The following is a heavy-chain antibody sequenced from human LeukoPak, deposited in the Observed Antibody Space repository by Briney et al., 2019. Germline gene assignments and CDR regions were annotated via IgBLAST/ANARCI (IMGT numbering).Heavy chain of an antibody. CDR2: INSDGSST. V-gene: IGHV3-74*01. Sequence: PGGSLRLSCAASGFTFSSYWMHWVRQAPGKGLVWVSRINSDGSSTSYADSVKGRFTISRDNAKNTLYLQMNSLGAEDTAVYYCARVGWGSSWYNYYYYYGMDVWGQGTTVTVSS. CDR3: ARVGWGSSWYNYYYYYGMDV. J-gene: IGHJ6*02. D-gene: IGHD6-13*01. CDR1: GFTFSSYW.